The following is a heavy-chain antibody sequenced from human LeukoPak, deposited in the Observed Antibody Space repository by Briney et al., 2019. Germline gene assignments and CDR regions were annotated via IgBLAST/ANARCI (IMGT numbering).Heavy chain of an antibody. Sequence: PGGSLRLSCAASGFTFDDYAMHWVRQAPGKGLEWVSGISWNSGSIGYADSVKGRFTISRDNAKNSLYLQMNSLRAEDTAVYYCGRVPIITGIDYWGQGTLVIVSS. V-gene: IGHV3-9*01. CDR2: ISWNSGSI. CDR3: GRVPIITGIDY. D-gene: IGHD1-20*01. CDR1: GFTFDDYA. J-gene: IGHJ4*02.